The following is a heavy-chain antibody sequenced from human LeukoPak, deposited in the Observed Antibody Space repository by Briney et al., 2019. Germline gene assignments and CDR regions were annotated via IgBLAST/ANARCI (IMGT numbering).Heavy chain of an antibody. D-gene: IGHD6-13*01. V-gene: IGHV4-4*07. Sequence: PSETLSLTCTVSRASISDNYWSWSRQPAGKALEWIGRTYTSGDTNYNPSLKSRASVSVDTSKNQFYLSLRYVTAADTAVYCTIGGASGSFAHWGPGTLVTVSS. CDR2: TYTSGDT. CDR1: RASISDNY. CDR3: IGGASGSFAH. J-gene: IGHJ4*02.